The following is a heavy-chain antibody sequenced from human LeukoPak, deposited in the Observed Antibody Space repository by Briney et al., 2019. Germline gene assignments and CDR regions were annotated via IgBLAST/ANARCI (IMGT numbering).Heavy chain of an antibody. D-gene: IGHD6-19*01. CDR1: GSIFSKSA. Sequence: SVKVSCKGSGSIFSKSAIQWVRQARGQRLEWIGWIVVGSGSINYAQKLQERITITRDMSTSTAYMELSSLTSDDTAVYYCARDGYSSGWFDDAFDIWGQGTMVTVSS. CDR3: ARDGYSSGWFDDAFDI. J-gene: IGHJ3*02. CDR2: IVVGSGSI. V-gene: IGHV1-58*02.